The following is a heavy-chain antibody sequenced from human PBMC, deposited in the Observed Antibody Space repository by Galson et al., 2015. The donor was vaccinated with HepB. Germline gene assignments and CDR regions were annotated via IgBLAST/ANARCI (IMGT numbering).Heavy chain of an antibody. CDR2: IIPIFGTA. CDR3: ARSVYDFWSGYQG. V-gene: IGHV1-69*13. D-gene: IGHD3-3*01. CDR1: GGTFSSYA. Sequence: SVKVSCKASGGTFSSYAISWVRQAPGQGLEWMGGIIPIFGTANCAQKFQGRVTITADESTSTAYMELSSLRSEDTAVYYCARSVYDFWSGYQGWGQGTLVTVSS. J-gene: IGHJ4*02.